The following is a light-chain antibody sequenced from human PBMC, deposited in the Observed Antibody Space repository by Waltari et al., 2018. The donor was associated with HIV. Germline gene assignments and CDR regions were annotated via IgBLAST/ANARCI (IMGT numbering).Light chain of an antibody. CDR3: SSYTRDRRFF. Sequence: QSALTQPASVSGSPGQSITMSCTGTSSDLGTYNFVSWYQHHPGKAPKLLICEVSRLPSGVSDRFSAAKSANTASLTSYGLEADDEADYYCSSYTRDRRFFYGIGTTGTVL. CDR2: EVS. J-gene: IGLJ1*01. CDR1: SSDLGTYNF. V-gene: IGLV2-14*01.